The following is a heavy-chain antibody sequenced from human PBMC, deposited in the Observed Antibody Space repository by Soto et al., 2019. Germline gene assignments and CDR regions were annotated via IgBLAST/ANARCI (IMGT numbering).Heavy chain of an antibody. J-gene: IGHJ3*02. CDR2: IYWDDDM. V-gene: IGHV2-5*02. CDR3: AHSVVNNGGKYGAFDI. Sequence: QITLKESGPTLVKPTQTLTLTCTFSGFSLSTSGVGVGWIRQPPGKALEWLALIYWDDDMRYSPSLKSRLTSTXXTXKXXVVLTMTNMDPVDTATYYCAHSVVNNGGKYGAFDIWGQGTMVTVSS. CDR1: GFSLSTSGVG. D-gene: IGHD2-15*01.